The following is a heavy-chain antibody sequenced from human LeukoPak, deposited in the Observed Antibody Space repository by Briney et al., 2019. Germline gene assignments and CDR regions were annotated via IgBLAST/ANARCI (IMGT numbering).Heavy chain of an antibody. D-gene: IGHD3-3*01. CDR1: GGSISSSSYY. J-gene: IGHJ5*02. Sequence: SETLSLTCTVSGGSISSSSYYWSWIRQPPGTGLEWIGSIYYSGSTYYNPSLKSRVTISVDTSKNQFSLKLSSVTAADTAVYYCARDHLANLASRLFDPWGQGSLVTVSS. CDR3: ARDHLANLASRLFDP. CDR2: IYYSGST. V-gene: IGHV4-39*02.